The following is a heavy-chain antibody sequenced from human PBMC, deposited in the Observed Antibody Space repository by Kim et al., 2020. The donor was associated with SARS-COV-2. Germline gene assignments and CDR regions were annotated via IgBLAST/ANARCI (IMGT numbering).Heavy chain of an antibody. Sequence: NYAPKFQGGVTMTRDPSISTAYMELGRLRSDDTAVYYCARGKYQLRVLDYWGQGTLVTVSS. D-gene: IGHD2-2*01. J-gene: IGHJ4*02. CDR3: ARGKYQLRVLDY. V-gene: IGHV1-2*02.